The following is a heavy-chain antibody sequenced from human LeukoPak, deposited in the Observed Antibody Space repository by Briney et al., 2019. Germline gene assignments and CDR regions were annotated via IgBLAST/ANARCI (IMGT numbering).Heavy chain of an antibody. J-gene: IGHJ5*02. Sequence: ASVKVSFKASGYTFTIYGISWVRQAPGQGLEWMGWISAYNGNTNYAQKLQGRVTMTTDTSTSTAYMELRSLRSDDTAVYYCARVLGPRYYDFWSGWLWFDPWGQGTLVTVSS. V-gene: IGHV1-18*01. CDR3: ARVLGPRYYDFWSGWLWFDP. CDR1: GYTFTIYG. D-gene: IGHD3-3*01. CDR2: ISAYNGNT.